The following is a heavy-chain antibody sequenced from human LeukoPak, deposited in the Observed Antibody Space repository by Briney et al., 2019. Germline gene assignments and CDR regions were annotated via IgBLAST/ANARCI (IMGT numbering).Heavy chain of an antibody. V-gene: IGHV3-30*02. Sequence: GGSLRLSCAASGFTFSSYGMHWVRQVPGKGLEWVAFIRYDGSNKYYADSVKGRFTISRDNSKNTLYLQMNSLRAEDTAVYYCAARGYSYGYGDYYGMDVWGQGTTVTVSS. CDR3: AARGYSYGYGDYYGMDV. CDR2: IRYDGSNK. J-gene: IGHJ6*02. CDR1: GFTFSSYG. D-gene: IGHD5-18*01.